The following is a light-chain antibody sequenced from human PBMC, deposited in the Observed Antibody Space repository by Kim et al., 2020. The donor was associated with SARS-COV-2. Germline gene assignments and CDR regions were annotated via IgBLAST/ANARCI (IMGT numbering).Light chain of an antibody. CDR2: GNS. V-gene: IGLV1-40*01. Sequence: RVTNSCTGRRSNIGAGYDVHWYQQLPGTAPKLLIYGNSNRPSGVPDRFSGSKSGTSASLAITGLQAEDEADYYCQSYDSSLSGVVFGGGTKLTVL. CDR1: RSNIGAGYD. CDR3: QSYDSSLSGVV. J-gene: IGLJ2*01.